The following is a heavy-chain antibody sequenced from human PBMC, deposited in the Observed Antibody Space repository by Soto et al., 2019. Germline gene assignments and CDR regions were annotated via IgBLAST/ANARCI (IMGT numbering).Heavy chain of an antibody. Sequence: SVKVSCKASGGTFSSYAISWVRQAPGQGLEWMGGIIPIFGTANYAQKFQGRVTITADESTSTAYMELSSLRSEDTAVYYCAGKYSNYYYYGMDVWGQGTTVTGSS. CDR1: GGTFSSYA. D-gene: IGHD4-4*01. V-gene: IGHV1-69*13. CDR2: IIPIFGTA. CDR3: AGKYSNYYYYGMDV. J-gene: IGHJ6*02.